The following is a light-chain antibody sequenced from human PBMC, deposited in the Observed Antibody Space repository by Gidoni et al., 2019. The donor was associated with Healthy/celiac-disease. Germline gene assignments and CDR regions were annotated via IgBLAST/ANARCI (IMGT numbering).Light chain of an antibody. CDR1: QSVSSSY. CDR2: GAS. Sequence: EIVLTPSPGTLSLSPGERATLSCRASQSVSSSYLAWYQQKPGQAPRLLIYGASSRATGIPDRFSGSGSGTDFTLTISRLEPEDFAVYYCQQYGSSPCSFGQXTKLEIK. V-gene: IGKV3-20*01. CDR3: QQYGSSPCS. J-gene: IGKJ2*04.